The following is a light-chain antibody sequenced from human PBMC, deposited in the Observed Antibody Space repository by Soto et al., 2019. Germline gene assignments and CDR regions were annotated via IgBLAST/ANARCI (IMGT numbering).Light chain of an antibody. CDR2: AAS. Sequence: DIQMTQSPSSLSASVGDRVTITCRASESISRHLNWYQQKPGKAPKLLIYAASSLQNGVPSRFSGGGSGTDFSLTISNLQPEDFATYYCQQSDSTLSITFGQGTRLEIK. J-gene: IGKJ5*01. V-gene: IGKV1-39*01. CDR3: QQSDSTLSIT. CDR1: ESISRH.